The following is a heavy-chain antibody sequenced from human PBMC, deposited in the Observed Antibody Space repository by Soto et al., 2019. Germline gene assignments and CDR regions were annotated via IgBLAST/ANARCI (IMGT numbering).Heavy chain of an antibody. CDR3: AGGRTGTRRHY. J-gene: IGHJ4*02. CDR2: IYYSGST. CDR1: GGSIASSSFY. Sequence: PSETLSLTCTVSGGSIASSSFYWGWIRQPPGKGLEWIGIIYYSGSTYYNPSLKSRVTISVDTSKSQFSLNLNSVTAADTAVYYCAGGRTGTRRHYWGQGTRVTVSS. D-gene: IGHD2-2*01. V-gene: IGHV4-39*07.